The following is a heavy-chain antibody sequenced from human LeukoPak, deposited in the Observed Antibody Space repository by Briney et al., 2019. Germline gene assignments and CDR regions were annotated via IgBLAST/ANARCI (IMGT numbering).Heavy chain of an antibody. Sequence: SETLSLTCTVSGGSISSYYWSWIRQPPGKGLEWIGYIYYSGSTNYNPSLKSRVTILVDTSKNQFSLKLSSVTAADTAVYYCARDRGYSGYDYDYYYGMDVWGKGTTVTVSS. V-gene: IGHV4-59*01. CDR1: GGSISSYY. D-gene: IGHD5-12*01. J-gene: IGHJ6*04. CDR3: ARDRGYSGYDYDYYYGMDV. CDR2: IYYSGST.